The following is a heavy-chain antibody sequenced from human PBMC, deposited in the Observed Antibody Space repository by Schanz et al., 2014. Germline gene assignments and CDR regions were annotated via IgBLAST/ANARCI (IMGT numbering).Heavy chain of an antibody. V-gene: IGHV3-23*01. D-gene: IGHD3-22*01. J-gene: IGHJ6*03. CDR1: GFTFSTYA. Sequence: EVQLLESGGALVQPGGSLRLSCSASGFTFSTYAMSWVRQAPGKGLEWVSYISFSGNTIYYADSVKGRFTVSRDNNWKTLSLQMNSLRSDDTAIYHCARENSSGYSPAVTYYIDVWGKGTTVTVSS. CDR2: ISFSGNTI. CDR3: ARENSSGYSPAVTYYIDV.